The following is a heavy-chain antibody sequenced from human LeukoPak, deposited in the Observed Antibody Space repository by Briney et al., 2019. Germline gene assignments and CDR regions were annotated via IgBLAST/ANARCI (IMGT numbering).Heavy chain of an antibody. V-gene: IGHV4-38-2*02. J-gene: IGHJ4*02. Sequence: SETLSLTCTVSGYSISSGYYWGWIRQPPGKGLEWIGSIYHSGSTYYNPSLKSRVTISVDTSKNQFSLKLSSVTAADTAVYYCARGLTYYWGQGTLVTVSS. CDR1: GYSISSGYY. CDR3: ARGLTYY. CDR2: IYHSGST. D-gene: IGHD3-9*01.